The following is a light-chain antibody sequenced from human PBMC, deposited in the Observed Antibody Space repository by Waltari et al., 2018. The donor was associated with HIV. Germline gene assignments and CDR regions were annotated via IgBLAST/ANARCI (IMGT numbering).Light chain of an antibody. CDR2: RAS. Sequence: DIHMTQSPSTLSASVGVRVTIACRASQSIDTSLAWYQQKPGKAPKVLIYRASGLESGVPSRFSGSGSGTEFTLTITSLQPDDFATYYCQNYKRYPFTFGPGTKVDIK. J-gene: IGKJ3*01. CDR1: QSIDTS. V-gene: IGKV1-5*03. CDR3: QNYKRYPFT.